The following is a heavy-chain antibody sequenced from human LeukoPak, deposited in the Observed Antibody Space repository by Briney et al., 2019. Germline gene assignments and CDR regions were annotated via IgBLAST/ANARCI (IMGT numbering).Heavy chain of an antibody. Sequence: GGSLRLSCAASGFTFSSYSMNWVRQAPGKGLEWVSYISSSSSTIYYADSVKGRFTISRDNAKNSLYLQMNSLRAEDTAVYYCARDRSVAVTDYWGQGTLVTVSS. V-gene: IGHV3-48*04. CDR1: GFTFSSYS. CDR3: ARDRSVAVTDY. J-gene: IGHJ4*02. CDR2: ISSSSSTI. D-gene: IGHD6-19*01.